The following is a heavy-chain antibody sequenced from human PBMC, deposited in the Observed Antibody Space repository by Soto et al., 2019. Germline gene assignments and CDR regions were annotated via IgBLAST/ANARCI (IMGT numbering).Heavy chain of an antibody. CDR1: GFTFSSYA. V-gene: IGHV3-23*01. D-gene: IGHD3-22*01. CDR2: ISGSGGST. J-gene: IGHJ4*01. CDR3: AKGVEYYYDSSGYFDY. Sequence: GGSLRLSCAASGFTFSSYAMSWVRQAPGKGLEWVSAISGSGGSTYYADSVKGRFTISRDNSKNTLYLQMNSLRAEDTAVYYCAKGVEYYYDSSGYFDYWGHGTLVTVSS.